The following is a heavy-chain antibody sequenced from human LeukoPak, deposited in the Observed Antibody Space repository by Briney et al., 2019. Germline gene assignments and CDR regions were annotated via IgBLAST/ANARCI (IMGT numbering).Heavy chain of an antibody. D-gene: IGHD2-2*02. V-gene: IGHV1-8*03. CDR3: ARGVQLQYGHVLSDS. Sequence: GASVKVSCKASGYTFTTYDINWVRQAPGQGLEWVGWMNPDSGNSGYAQKFQGRVTFTSNTSITTASMELSTLTSEDTAVHYCARGVQLQYGHVLSDSWGQGTLVTVSS. J-gene: IGHJ4*02. CDR2: MNPDSGNS. CDR1: GYTFTTYD.